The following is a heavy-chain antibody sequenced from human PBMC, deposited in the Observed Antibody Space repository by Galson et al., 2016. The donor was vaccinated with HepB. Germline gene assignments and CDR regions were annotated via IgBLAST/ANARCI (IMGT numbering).Heavy chain of an antibody. CDR2: ILESGDVT. V-gene: IGHV3-23*01. CDR1: GFTFSNYV. J-gene: IGHJ6*02. D-gene: IGHD3-16*01. CDR3: AGLLGGSNHYYYGMDV. Sequence: SLRLSCAASGFTFSNYVMRWIRQAPGKGLEWVSSILESGDVTWHADSAKGRFTVSRDNSKDTLYLQMNSLSAEDTVVYFCAGLLGGSNHYYYGMDVWGQGTTVTVAS.